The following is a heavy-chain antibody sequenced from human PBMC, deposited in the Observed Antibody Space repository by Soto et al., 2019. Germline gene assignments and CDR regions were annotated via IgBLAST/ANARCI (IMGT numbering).Heavy chain of an antibody. D-gene: IGHD2-21*01. CDR1: GYTFTGNY. CDR3: VRGGGVDVVNPTRIVFDY. V-gene: IGHV1-2*02. Sequence: QVQLVQSGAEVKKPGASVKVSCKVSGYTFTGNYMHWMRQAPGQGPEWMGWINPRNGDTDYAQKFQGRVTITRDTSISTAYMDLSRLTSDDTAIYFCVRGGGVDVVNPTRIVFDYWGQGTLLTVSS. J-gene: IGHJ4*02. CDR2: INPRNGDT.